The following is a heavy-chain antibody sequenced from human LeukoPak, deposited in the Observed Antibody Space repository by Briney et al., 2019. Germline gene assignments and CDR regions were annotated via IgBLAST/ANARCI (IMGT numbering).Heavy chain of an antibody. J-gene: IGHJ4*02. CDR2: ISGSGGST. V-gene: IGHV3-23*01. D-gene: IGHD4-17*01. CDR1: GFTLSSYA. CDR3: AKDLYGDYQSDY. Sequence: GGSLRLSCAASGFTLSSYAMSWVRQAPGKGLEWVSAISGSGGSTYYADSVKGRFTISRDNSKNTLYLQMNSLRAEDTAVYYCAKDLYGDYQSDYWGQGTLVIVSS.